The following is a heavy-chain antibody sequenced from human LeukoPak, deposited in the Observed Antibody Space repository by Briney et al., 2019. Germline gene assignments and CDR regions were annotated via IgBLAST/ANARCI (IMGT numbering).Heavy chain of an antibody. CDR1: GFTFDDYG. CDR2: INWNGGST. Sequence: GGSLRLSCAASGFTFDDYGMSWVRQAPGKGLEWVSGINWNGGSTGYADSVKGRFTISRDNAKNSLYLQMNSLRAEDTALHYCARDDGDYYDSRKPLDYWGQGTLVTVSS. CDR3: ARDDGDYYDSRKPLDY. V-gene: IGHV3-20*04. J-gene: IGHJ4*02. D-gene: IGHD3-22*01.